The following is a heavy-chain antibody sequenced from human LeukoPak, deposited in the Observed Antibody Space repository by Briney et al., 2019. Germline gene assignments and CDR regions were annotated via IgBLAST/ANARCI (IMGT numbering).Heavy chain of an antibody. CDR2: IYSGGST. J-gene: IGHJ4*02. V-gene: IGHV3-53*01. Sequence: GGSLRLSCAASGFTVSSNYMSWVRQAPGKGLEWVSVIYSGGSTYYADSVKGRFTISRDNSKNTLYLQMNSLRAEDTAMYYCARGLGYCTSTTCLLPFDYWGQGTLVTVSS. D-gene: IGHD2-2*01. CDR3: ARGLGYCTSTTCLLPFDY. CDR1: GFTVSSNY.